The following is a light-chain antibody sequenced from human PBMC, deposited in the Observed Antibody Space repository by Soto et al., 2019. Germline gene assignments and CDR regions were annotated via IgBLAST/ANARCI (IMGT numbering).Light chain of an antibody. CDR2: GAS. J-gene: IGKJ2*01. V-gene: IGKV3-20*01. CDR3: QQYGSSAYT. CDR1: QSVGSSY. Sequence: EIVLTQSPGTLSLSPEERATLSCRASQSVGSSYLAWYQQKPGQAPRLLIYGASSRATGIPDRFSGSGSGTDFTLTISRLEPEDFAVYYCQQYGSSAYTFGQGTKLEIK.